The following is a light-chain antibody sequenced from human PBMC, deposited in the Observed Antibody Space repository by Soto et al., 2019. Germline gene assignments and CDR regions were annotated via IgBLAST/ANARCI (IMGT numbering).Light chain of an antibody. CDR3: SSYKSNSRV. CDR2: KVS. J-gene: IGLJ1*01. V-gene: IGLV2-14*03. CDR1: SDDVGAYNL. Sequence: QSVLTQPASVSGSPGQSITISCTGTSDDVGAYNLVSWYQQHPGQAPKVLIYKVSNRPSGVSNRFSASKSGNTASLTISGLQAEDEAIYFCSSYKSNSRVLGNGTKVT.